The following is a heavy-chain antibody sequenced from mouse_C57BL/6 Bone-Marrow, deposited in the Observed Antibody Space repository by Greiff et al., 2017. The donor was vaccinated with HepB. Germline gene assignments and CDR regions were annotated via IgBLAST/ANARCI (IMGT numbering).Heavy chain of an antibody. Sequence: EVKLMESGAELVRPGASVKLSCTASGFNIKDDYMHWVKQRPEQGLEWIGWIDPENGDTEYASKFQGKATITADTSSNTAYLQLSSLTYEDTAVYYCTTQGLYYFDYWGQGTTLTVSS. CDR1: GFNIKDDY. CDR2: IDPENGDT. D-gene: IGHD3-3*01. V-gene: IGHV14-4*01. J-gene: IGHJ2*01. CDR3: TTQGLYYFDY.